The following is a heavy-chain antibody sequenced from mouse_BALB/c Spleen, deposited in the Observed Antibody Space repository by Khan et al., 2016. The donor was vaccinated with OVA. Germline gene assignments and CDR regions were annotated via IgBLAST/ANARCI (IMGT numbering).Heavy chain of an antibody. Sequence: VHLQQSGPELVKPGASVKISCKASGYSFTGYFMNWVMQSHGKSLEWIGRINPHIGETFYNQKFKGKATLTVDESSNTAHMELRSLASEDSAVYYCARIYRSDFDYWGQGTTLTVSS. V-gene: IGHV1-20*02. J-gene: IGHJ2*01. CDR1: GYSFTGYF. CDR3: ARIYRSDFDY. CDR2: INPHIGET. D-gene: IGHD1-1*01.